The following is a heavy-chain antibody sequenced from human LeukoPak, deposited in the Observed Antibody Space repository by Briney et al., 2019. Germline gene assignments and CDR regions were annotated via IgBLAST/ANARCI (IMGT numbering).Heavy chain of an antibody. J-gene: IGHJ4*02. CDR1: GLTVRNNY. CDR2: ISGSGGNT. D-gene: IGHD3-10*01. CDR3: AKDRRAGSYDY. V-gene: IGHV3-23*01. Sequence: PGGSLRLSCAASGLTVRNNYMSWVRQSPGKVLEWVSAISGSGGNTYYADSVKGRFTISRDNSKNTLYLQMNSLRAEDTAVYYCAKDRRAGSYDYWGQGTLVTVSS.